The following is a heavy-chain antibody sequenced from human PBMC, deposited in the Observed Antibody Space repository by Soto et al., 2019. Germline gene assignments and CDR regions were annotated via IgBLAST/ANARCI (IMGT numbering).Heavy chain of an antibody. V-gene: IGHV1-69*06. CDR2: IIPIFGTA. Sequence: GASVKVSCKASGGTFSSYAISWVRQAPGQGLEWMGGIIPIFGTANYAQKFQGRVTITADKSTSTAYMELSSLRSEDTAVYYCARDPGVGRDGYNRLFDYWGQGTLVTVPS. CDR1: GGTFSSYA. CDR3: ARDPGVGRDGYNRLFDY. D-gene: IGHD5-12*01. J-gene: IGHJ4*02.